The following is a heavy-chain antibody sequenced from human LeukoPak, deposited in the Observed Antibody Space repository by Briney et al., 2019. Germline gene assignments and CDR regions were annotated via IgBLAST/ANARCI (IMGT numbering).Heavy chain of an antibody. D-gene: IGHD2-2*01. CDR2: IYSGGNT. CDR1: GFTVSSNY. J-gene: IGHJ6*02. CDR3: ARRPAAKYYYYGMDV. Sequence: GGSLRLSCAASGFTVSSNYMSWVRQAPGKGLEWVSVIYSGGNTYYADSAKGRFTISRDNSKNTLYLQMNSLRAEDTAVYYCARRPAAKYYYYGMDVWGQGTTVTVSS. V-gene: IGHV3-53*01.